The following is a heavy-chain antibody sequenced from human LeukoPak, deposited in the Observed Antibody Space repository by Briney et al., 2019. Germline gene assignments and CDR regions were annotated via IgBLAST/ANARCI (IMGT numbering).Heavy chain of an antibody. CDR1: GGSVSSGSYY. V-gene: IGHV4-61*01. J-gene: IGHJ6*02. CDR3: ARDASIVATIGGDYYYYGMDV. D-gene: IGHD5-12*01. CDR2: IYYSGST. Sequence: SETLSLTCTVSGGSVSSGSYYWSWIRQPPGKGLEWIGYIYYSGSTNCNPSLKSRVTISVDTSKNQFSLKLSSVTAADTAVYYCARDASIVATIGGDYYYYGMDVWGQGTTVTVSS.